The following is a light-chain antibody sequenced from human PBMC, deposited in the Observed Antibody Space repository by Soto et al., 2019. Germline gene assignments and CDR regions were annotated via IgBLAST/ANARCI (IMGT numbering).Light chain of an antibody. Sequence: EIVLSQSPGTLSVSPGEAVTIPFSASQSIRNYLAWYQQRPGQAPRLLIYDASTRATGIPDRFSGSGSGTDFTLTISRLEPEDFAVYFCQQYARSPLAFGGGTKVDIK. J-gene: IGKJ4*01. V-gene: IGKV3-20*01. CDR1: QSIRNY. CDR2: DAS. CDR3: QQYARSPLA.